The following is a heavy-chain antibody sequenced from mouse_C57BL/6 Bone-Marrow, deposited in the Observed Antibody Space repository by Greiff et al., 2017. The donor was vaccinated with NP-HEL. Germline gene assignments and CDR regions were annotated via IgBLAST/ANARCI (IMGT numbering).Heavy chain of an antibody. CDR1: GFTFSDYG. D-gene: IGHD1-1*01. CDR3: ARSDYGSSWNFDV. V-gene: IGHV5-15*01. Sequence: DVMLVESGGGLVQPGGSLKLSCAASGFTFSDYGMAWVRQAPRKGPEWVAFISNLAYSIYYADTVTGRFTISRENAKHTLYLEMSSLRSEDTAMYYCARSDYGSSWNFDVWGTGTTVTVSS. J-gene: IGHJ1*03. CDR2: ISNLAYSI.